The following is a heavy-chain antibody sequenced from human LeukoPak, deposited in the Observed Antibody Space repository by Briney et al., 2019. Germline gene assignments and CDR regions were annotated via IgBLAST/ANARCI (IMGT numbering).Heavy chain of an antibody. CDR2: IRSKAYGGTT. D-gene: IGHD6-13*01. Sequence: GGSLRLSCTASGFTFGDYAMSWFRQAPGKGLEWVGFIRSKAYGGTTEYAASVKGRFTISRDDSKSIAYLQMNSLKTEDTAVYYCTTERWDSSRHLYYFDYWGQGTLVTVSS. V-gene: IGHV3-49*03. J-gene: IGHJ4*02. CDR3: TTERWDSSRHLYYFDY. CDR1: GFTFGDYA.